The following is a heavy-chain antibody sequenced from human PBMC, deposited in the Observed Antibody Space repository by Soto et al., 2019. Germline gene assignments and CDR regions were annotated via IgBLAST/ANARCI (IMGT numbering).Heavy chain of an antibody. V-gene: IGHV1-69*12. J-gene: IGHJ5*02. CDR2: IIPMLGTP. CDR3: ARDAIAARPFDWFDP. D-gene: IGHD6-6*01. CDR1: GGTFSSYA. Sequence: QVQLVQSGAEVKKPGSSVKVSCKDSGGTFSSYAINWVRQAPGQGLEWMGGIIPMLGTPIYAEKLQGRVTITADESTSTASMELSSLKSEDTAVYYCARDAIAARPFDWFDPWGQGTLVTVSS.